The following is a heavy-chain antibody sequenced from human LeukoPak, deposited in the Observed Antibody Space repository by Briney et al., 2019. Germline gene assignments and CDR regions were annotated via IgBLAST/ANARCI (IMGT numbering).Heavy chain of an antibody. Sequence: SETLSLTCTVSGGSISSYYWSWIRQPPGKGLEWIGEINHSGSTNYNPSLKSRVTISVDTSKNQFSLKLSSVTAADTAVYYCATNPGYSYGRDSDYWGQGTLVTVSS. J-gene: IGHJ4*02. CDR1: GGSISSYY. V-gene: IGHV4-34*01. CDR2: INHSGST. D-gene: IGHD5-18*01. CDR3: ATNPGYSYGRDSDY.